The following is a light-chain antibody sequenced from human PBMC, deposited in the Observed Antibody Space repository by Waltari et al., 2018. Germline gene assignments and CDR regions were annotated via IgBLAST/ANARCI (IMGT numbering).Light chain of an antibody. CDR1: DIGSKT. CDR3: QVWDTTGDHPL. J-gene: IGLJ2*01. Sequence: SYVLTQPPSVSVAPGQAAKITCGGSDIGSKTVHWHQQKPARAPILVIYYDPDRPTGTPERVAGSYSANTAPLTFSGVEAGDECDYYCQVWDTTGDHPLFGEGTKLTVL. V-gene: IGLV3-21*04. CDR2: YDP.